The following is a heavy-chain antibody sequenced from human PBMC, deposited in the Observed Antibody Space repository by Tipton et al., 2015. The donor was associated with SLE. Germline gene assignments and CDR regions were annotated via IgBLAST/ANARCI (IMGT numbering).Heavy chain of an antibody. D-gene: IGHD6-19*01. J-gene: IGHJ3*02. CDR3: ARRGWVDAFDI. Sequence: SLTCTVSGGAISTFYWSWIRQSAGKGLGWIGRIYSSGRTNYNPSLKSRVTMSVDTSRKQFSLKLTSVTAADTAVYYCARRGWVDAFDIWGQGTMVTVSS. CDR2: IYSSGRT. CDR1: GGAISTFY. V-gene: IGHV4-4*07.